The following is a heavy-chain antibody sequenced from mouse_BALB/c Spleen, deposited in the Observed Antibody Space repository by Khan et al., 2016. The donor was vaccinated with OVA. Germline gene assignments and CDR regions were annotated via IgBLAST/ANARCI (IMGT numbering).Heavy chain of an antibody. V-gene: IGHV1-5*01. Sequence: EVQLQQSGTVLARPGASVKMSCKASGYSFTSYWMHWVKQRPGQGLEWIGAIYPGNSDTSYNQKFKGKAKLTAVTSASTAYMELSSLTNEDSAVYYCTDGNYVGWFDYWGQGTLVTVSA. D-gene: IGHD2-1*01. CDR1: GYSFTSYW. CDR3: TDGNYVGWFDY. CDR2: IYPGNSDT. J-gene: IGHJ3*01.